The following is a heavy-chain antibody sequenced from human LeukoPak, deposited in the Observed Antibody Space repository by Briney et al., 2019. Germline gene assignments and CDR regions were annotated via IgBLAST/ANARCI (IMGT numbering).Heavy chain of an antibody. J-gene: IGHJ4*02. Sequence: GGSLRLSCAASGFTFSSYSMNWVRQAPGKGLEWVSAISGSGGSTYYADSVKGRFTISRDNSKNTLYLQMNSLRAGDTAVYYCAKGYSGYELSGYFDYWGQGTLVTVSS. CDR2: ISGSGGST. CDR3: AKGYSGYELSGYFDY. V-gene: IGHV3-23*01. D-gene: IGHD5-12*01. CDR1: GFTFSSYS.